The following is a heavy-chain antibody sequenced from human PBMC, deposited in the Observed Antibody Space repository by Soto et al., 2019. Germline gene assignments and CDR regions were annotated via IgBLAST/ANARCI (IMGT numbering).Heavy chain of an antibody. CDR3: STDLRWEFIISGP. D-gene: IGHD3-10*01. V-gene: IGHV3-15*01. J-gene: IGHJ5*02. Sequence: DVQLVESGGGLVKPGESLRLSCAASGFTFKNAWMTWVRQAPGKGLEWVGRIKSNADGGTADYGAPVKGRFTISRDDSKDTLYLQMNSLKSEDTAVYYCSTDLRWEFIISGPWGQGTLVTVSS. CDR1: GFTFKNAW. CDR2: IKSNADGGTA.